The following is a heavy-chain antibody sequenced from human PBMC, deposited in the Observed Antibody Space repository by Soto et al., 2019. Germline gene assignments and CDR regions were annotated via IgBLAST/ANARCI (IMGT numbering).Heavy chain of an antibody. CDR3: ARGGVEPLDY. V-gene: IGHV3-74*01. D-gene: IGHD3-3*01. CDR2: ISDYGRV. Sequence: EVQLVESGGGLVQSGGSLRLSCAASGFTFRNYWMHWVHQAPGKGLVWVSRISDYGRVNYADSVEGRFTISRDDAKSELYLQRKSVRLEHTAVYYFARGGVEPLDYWGQGALVTDSS. CDR1: GFTFRNYW. J-gene: IGHJ4*01.